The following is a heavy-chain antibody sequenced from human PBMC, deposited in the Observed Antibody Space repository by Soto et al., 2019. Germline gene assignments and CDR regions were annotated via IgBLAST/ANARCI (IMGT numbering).Heavy chain of an antibody. Sequence: KTSETLSLTCTVSGGSISSSSYYWGWIRQPPGKGLEWMGSIYYSGSTYYNPSLKSRVTISVDTSKNQFSLKLSSVTAADTAVYYCARHAYYYDSWGQGTLVTVSS. J-gene: IGHJ4*02. D-gene: IGHD3-22*01. CDR2: IYYSGST. CDR1: GGSISSSSYY. V-gene: IGHV4-39*01. CDR3: ARHAYYYDS.